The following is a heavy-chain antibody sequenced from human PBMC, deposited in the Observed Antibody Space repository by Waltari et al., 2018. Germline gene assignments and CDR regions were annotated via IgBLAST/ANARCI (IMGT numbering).Heavy chain of an antibody. Sequence: EVQLLESGGGLVEPGGSLRLSCAASGFSFSSYAMTWVRQAPGKGLQWVASITARGDSTSFADSVKGRYIISRDNPKNTLHLQMNSLRVEDTAVHFCVSFITSGTTRIDYWGQGVLVTVSS. V-gene: IGHV3-23*01. J-gene: IGHJ4*02. CDR3: VSFITSGTTRIDY. D-gene: IGHD3-16*01. CDR2: ITARGDST. CDR1: GFSFSSYA.